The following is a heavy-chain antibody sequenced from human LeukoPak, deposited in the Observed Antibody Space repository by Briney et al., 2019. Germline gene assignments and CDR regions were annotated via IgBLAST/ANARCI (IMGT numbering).Heavy chain of an antibody. CDR3: ARASSSLLH. V-gene: IGHV3-74*01. CDR1: GFTFSNYW. Sequence: PGGSLRLSCAASGFTFSNYWMHWVRQAPRKGLVWVSRINSDGTSTNYAASVKGRCTISRNNAKKTVFLQTNILRVRGTAGDFFARASSSLLHWGQGTMVTVSS. D-gene: IGHD6-13*01. CDR2: INSDGTST. J-gene: IGHJ4*02.